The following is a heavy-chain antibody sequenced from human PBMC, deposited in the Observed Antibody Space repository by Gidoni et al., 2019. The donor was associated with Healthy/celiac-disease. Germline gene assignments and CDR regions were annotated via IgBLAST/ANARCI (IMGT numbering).Heavy chain of an antibody. V-gene: IGHV3-66*01. CDR3: ARMRGNLDY. Sequence: EVQLVEPGGGLVQPGGSLRRSCAASGLTVSSNYMIWVRQAPGKGLAWVSVIYSAGSTYYADSVKGRFTISRDNSKNTVYLQMNNLRAEDTAVYYCARMRGNLDYWGQGTLITVSA. CDR2: IYSAGST. J-gene: IGHJ4*02. CDR1: GLTVSSNY.